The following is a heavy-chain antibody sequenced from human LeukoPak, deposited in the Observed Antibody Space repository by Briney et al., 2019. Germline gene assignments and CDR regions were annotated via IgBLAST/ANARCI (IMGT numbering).Heavy chain of an antibody. Sequence: SVKVSCKASGGTFSSYAISWVRQAPGQGLEWVGGIIPIFGTANYAQKFQGRVTITTDESTSTAYMELSSLRSEDTAVYYCARGVLRFLEWSSPSRTSWFDPWGQGTLVTVSS. CDR3: ARGVLRFLEWSSPSRTSWFDP. J-gene: IGHJ5*02. D-gene: IGHD3-3*01. CDR1: GGTFSSYA. V-gene: IGHV1-69*05. CDR2: IIPIFGTA.